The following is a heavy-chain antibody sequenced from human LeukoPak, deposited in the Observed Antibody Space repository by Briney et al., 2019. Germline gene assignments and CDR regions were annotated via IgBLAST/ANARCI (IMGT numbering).Heavy chain of an antibody. D-gene: IGHD2-21*02. Sequence: PGGSLRLSCAASGFTFSNAWMSWVRQAPGKGLEWVGRIKSKTDGGTTDYAAPVKGRFTISRDDSKNTLYLQMNSLKTEDTAVYYCTTGPTLYEPLWSMTARRRDYWGQGTLVTVSS. J-gene: IGHJ4*02. CDR2: IKSKTDGGTT. CDR1: GFTFSNAW. V-gene: IGHV3-15*01. CDR3: TTGPTLYEPLWSMTARRRDY.